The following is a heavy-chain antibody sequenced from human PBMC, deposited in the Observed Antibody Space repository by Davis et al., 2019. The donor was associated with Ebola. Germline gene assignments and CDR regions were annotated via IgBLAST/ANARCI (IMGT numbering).Heavy chain of an antibody. J-gene: IGHJ4*02. CDR3: ASQKNFWSGSPFDY. V-gene: IGHV3-7*01. Sequence: GESLKISCAASGVMFSSYWMAWVRQAPGKGLEWVANIKEDGNEKYYVDSVKGRFTISRDNAKNSLYLQMNSLRAEDTAVYYCASQKNFWSGSPFDYWGQGTLVTVSS. CDR2: IKEDGNEK. D-gene: IGHD3-3*01. CDR1: GVMFSSYW.